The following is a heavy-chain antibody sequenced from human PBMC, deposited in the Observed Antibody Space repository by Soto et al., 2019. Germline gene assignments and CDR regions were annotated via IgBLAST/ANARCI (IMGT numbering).Heavy chain of an antibody. CDR3: ARGGSGWENHY. CDR1: GFTFSSYG. V-gene: IGHV3-33*01. D-gene: IGHD6-19*01. CDR2: IWYDGSNK. J-gene: IGHJ4*02. Sequence: QVQLVESGGGVVQPGRSLRLSCAASGFTFSSYGMHWVRQAPGKGLEWVAVIWYDGSNKYYADSVKGRFTISRDNSKNTLYLQMNSLRAEDTAVYYCARGGSGWENHYWGQGTLVTVSS.